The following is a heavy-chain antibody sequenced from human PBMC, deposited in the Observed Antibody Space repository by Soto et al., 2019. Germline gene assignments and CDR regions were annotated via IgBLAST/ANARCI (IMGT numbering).Heavy chain of an antibody. D-gene: IGHD4-17*01. CDR2: IYHSGYT. CDR1: GGSISSGDYN. J-gene: IGHJ4*02. Sequence: QVQLQESGPGLVKASQTLSLTCTVSGGSISSGDYNWSWIRQPPGKGLEWIGYIYHSGYTYNNPSLKSRVTISVDTSKNQFSLKLSSVTAADTAVYYCARSGDYVPFDYWGQGTLVTVSS. V-gene: IGHV4-30-4*01. CDR3: ARSGDYVPFDY.